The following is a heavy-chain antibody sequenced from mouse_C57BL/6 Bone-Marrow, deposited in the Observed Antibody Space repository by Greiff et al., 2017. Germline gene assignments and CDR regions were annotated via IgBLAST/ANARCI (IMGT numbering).Heavy chain of an antibody. CDR1: GYTFTSYW. Sequence: QVHVKQPGAELVKPGASVKLSCKASGYTFTSYWMQWVKQRPGQGLEWIGEIDPSDSYTNYNQKFKGKATLTVDTSSSTAYMQLSSLTSEDSAVYYCARRTANWALNFDYWGQGTTLTVSS. D-gene: IGHD4-1*01. J-gene: IGHJ2*01. CDR2: IDPSDSYT. CDR3: ARRTANWALNFDY. V-gene: IGHV1-50*01.